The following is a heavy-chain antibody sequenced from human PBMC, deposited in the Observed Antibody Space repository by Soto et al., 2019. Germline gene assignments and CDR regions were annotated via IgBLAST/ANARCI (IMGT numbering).Heavy chain of an antibody. CDR2: IIPILEMA. CDR3: ARGPVVVVPDDMFTRHNWFDP. CDR1: GGTFRTYS. Sequence: QVQLVQSGAEVKKPGSSVKVSCKASGGTFRTYSITWVRQAPGQGLEWMWKIIPILEMANYAQKFQGRVTITADKSTSIAYMELNSLRSEDTAVYYCARGPVVVVPDDMFTRHNWFDPWGQGTRVTVSS. D-gene: IGHD2-2*01. V-gene: IGHV1-69*02. J-gene: IGHJ5*02.